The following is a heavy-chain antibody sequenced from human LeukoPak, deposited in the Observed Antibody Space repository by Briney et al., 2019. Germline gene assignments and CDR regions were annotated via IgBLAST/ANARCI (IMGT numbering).Heavy chain of an antibody. CDR1: GFTFSSYW. Sequence: GGSLRLSCAASGFTFSSYWMSWVRQAPGKGLEWVANIKQDGSEKYYVDSVKGRFTISRDNAKNSLYLQMNSLRAEDTAVYYCARGYDFWSGYYMDVWGKGTTVTVSS. CDR2: IKQDGSEK. CDR3: ARGYDFWSGYYMDV. J-gene: IGHJ6*03. V-gene: IGHV3-7*01. D-gene: IGHD3-3*01.